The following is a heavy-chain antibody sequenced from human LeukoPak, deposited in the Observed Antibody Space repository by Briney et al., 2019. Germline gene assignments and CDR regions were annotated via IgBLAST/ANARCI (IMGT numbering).Heavy chain of an antibody. V-gene: IGHV3-48*03. CDR2: ISSSGSTI. Sequence: GGSLRLSCAASGFTFSSYEMNWVRQAPGKGLEWVSYISSSGSTIYYADSVKGRFTISRDNAKNSLYLQMNSLRAEDTAVYYCARDAPPALGYYYGMGVWGQGTTVTVSS. CDR1: GFTFSSYE. CDR3: ARDAPPALGYYYGMGV. J-gene: IGHJ6*02.